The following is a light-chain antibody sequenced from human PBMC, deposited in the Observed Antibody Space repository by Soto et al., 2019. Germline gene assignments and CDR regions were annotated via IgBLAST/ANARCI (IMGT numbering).Light chain of an antibody. Sequence: EIVLTQSPGTLSLSPGARVPLSCRASQTISSTFSAWYQQNPGQTPRLLIYDASSRATGISDRFSGSGSGTDFTLTISRLEPEDFAVYYCQQYGSSPSFGGGTKVDI. CDR1: QTISSTF. CDR3: QQYGSSPS. J-gene: IGKJ4*01. CDR2: DAS. V-gene: IGKV3-20*01.